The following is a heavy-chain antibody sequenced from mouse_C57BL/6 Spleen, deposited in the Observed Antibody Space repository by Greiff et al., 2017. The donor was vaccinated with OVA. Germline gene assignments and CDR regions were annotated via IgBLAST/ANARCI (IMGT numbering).Heavy chain of an antibody. V-gene: IGHV5-9-1*02. CDR1: GFTFSSYA. J-gene: IGHJ4*01. CDR2: ISSGGDYI. Sequence: EVMLVESGEGLVKPGGSLKLSCAASGFTFSSYAMSWVRQTPEKRLEWVAYISSGGDYIYYADTVKGRFTISRDNARNTLYLQMSSLKSEDTAMYYCTRHYYYGRSSHYYAMDYWGQGTSVTVSS. CDR3: TRHYYYGRSSHYYAMDY. D-gene: IGHD1-1*01.